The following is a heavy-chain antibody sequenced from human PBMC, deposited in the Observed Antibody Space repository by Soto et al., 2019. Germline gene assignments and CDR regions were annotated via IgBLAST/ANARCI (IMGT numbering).Heavy chain of an antibody. D-gene: IGHD6-13*01. Sequence: GESLKISCKGSGYRFTRYWISWVRQMPGKGLEWMGRIDPSDSYTNYSPSFQGHVTISADKSISTAYLQWSSLKASDTAMYYCARGIAAAGTQGGAFEIWGQGTMVT. CDR2: IDPSDSYT. CDR3: ARGIAAAGTQGGAFEI. J-gene: IGHJ3*02. CDR1: GYRFTRYW. V-gene: IGHV5-10-1*01.